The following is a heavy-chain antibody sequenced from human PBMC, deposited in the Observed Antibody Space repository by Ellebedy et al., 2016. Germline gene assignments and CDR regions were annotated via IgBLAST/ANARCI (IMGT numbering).Heavy chain of an antibody. J-gene: IGHJ4*02. D-gene: IGHD3-3*01. CDR3: ARSSPGITIFGVVIY. CDR1: GYTFTSYD. CDR2: MNPNSGNT. V-gene: IGHV1-8*01. Sequence: ASVKVSXXASGYTFTSYDINWVRQATGQGLEWIGWMNPNSGNTGYAQKFQGRVTMTRNTSISTAYMELSSLRSEDTAVYYCARSSPGITIFGVVIYWGQGTLVTVSS.